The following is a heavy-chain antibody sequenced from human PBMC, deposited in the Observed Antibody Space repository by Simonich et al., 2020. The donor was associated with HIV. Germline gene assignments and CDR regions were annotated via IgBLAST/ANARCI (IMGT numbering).Heavy chain of an antibody. CDR1: GFTFSSYA. CDR3: AKDRYYNFWSGYYDY. J-gene: IGHJ4*02. V-gene: IGHV3-23*01. D-gene: IGHD3-3*01. CDR2: IRGSGGST. Sequence: EVQLLESGGGLVQPGGSLRLSCAASGFTFSSYAMSWVRQDPGKGLEWVSDIRGSGGSTYYADSVKCRLTISRDNSKNTLYLQMNSLRAEDTAVYYCAKDRYYNFWSGYYDYWGQGTLVTVSS.